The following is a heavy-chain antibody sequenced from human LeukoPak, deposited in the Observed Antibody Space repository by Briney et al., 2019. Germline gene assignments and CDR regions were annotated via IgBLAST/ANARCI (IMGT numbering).Heavy chain of an antibody. V-gene: IGHV3-7*01. CDR3: ARLLGDSTIYDL. CDR2: IRRDGNVI. D-gene: IGHD5/OR15-5a*01. Sequence: GGSLRLSFAASGFTFSTHWMSWVRQPPGKGLQWVATIRRDGNVIHYVDSVKGRFIISRDNAKGSLSLQMNSLRDEDTAMYYCARLLGDSTIYDLWGQGTLVTVSS. J-gene: IGHJ5*02. CDR1: GFTFSTHW.